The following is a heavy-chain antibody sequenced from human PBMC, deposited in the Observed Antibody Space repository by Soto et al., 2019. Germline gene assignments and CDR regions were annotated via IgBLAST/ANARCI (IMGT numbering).Heavy chain of an antibody. V-gene: IGHV3-7*01. CDR3: ASARHIGP. CDR2: IKQDGSER. D-gene: IGHD2-21*01. CDR1: GFTFGNYW. J-gene: IGHJ5*02. Sequence: GWSLRLSCAASGFTFGNYWMSWVRQAPGKGPEWVANIKQDGSERNYVDSVKGRFTISRDNAENSLYLQMNSLRVEDTGVYYCASARHIGPWGQGTLVTVSS.